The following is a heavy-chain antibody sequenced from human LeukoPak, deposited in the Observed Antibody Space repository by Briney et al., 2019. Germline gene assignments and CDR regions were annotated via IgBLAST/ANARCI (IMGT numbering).Heavy chain of an antibody. V-gene: IGHV3-49*03. J-gene: IGHJ6*03. CDR3: ARAQVGGDPQDFYYYYMDV. Sequence: GGSLRLSCTASGFTIGDFAMSWFRQAPGKGLEWVGFIRSVNYGGAVEYAATVNGRFTISSDDSRRVAYLPMDGLRTEDTALYYCARAQVGGDPQDFYYYYMDVWGKGTTVTVSS. CDR2: IRSVNYGGAV. D-gene: IGHD2-21*01. CDR1: GFTIGDFA.